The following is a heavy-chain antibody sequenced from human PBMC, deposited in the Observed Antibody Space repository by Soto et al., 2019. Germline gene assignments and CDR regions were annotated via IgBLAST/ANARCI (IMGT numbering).Heavy chain of an antibody. CDR2: ISGSGDST. Sequence: EVQLLESGGGLVQPGGSLRLSCAASGFTFSSYAMSWVRQAPGKGPEWVSVISGSGDSTYYADSVRGRFTISRDNSKNTLYLQMNSLRAEDTAVYYCAKDRDGAAAGPTKFYGMDVWGQGTTVIVSS. CDR3: AKDRDGAAAGPTKFYGMDV. J-gene: IGHJ6*02. CDR1: GFTFSSYA. D-gene: IGHD6-13*01. V-gene: IGHV3-23*01.